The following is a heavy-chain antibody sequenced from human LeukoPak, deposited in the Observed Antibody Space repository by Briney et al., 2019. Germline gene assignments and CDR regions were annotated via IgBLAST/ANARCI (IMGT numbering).Heavy chain of an antibody. V-gene: IGHV4-39*07. J-gene: IGHJ4*02. CDR1: GGSISSSSYY. Sequence: SETLSLTCTVSGGSISSSSYYWGWIRQPPGKGLEWIGYIYHSGSTYYNPSLKSRVTISVDRSKNQFSLKLSSVTAADTAVFYCARVFHDSSGHYYFDYWGQGTLVTVSS. D-gene: IGHD3-22*01. CDR2: IYHSGST. CDR3: ARVFHDSSGHYYFDY.